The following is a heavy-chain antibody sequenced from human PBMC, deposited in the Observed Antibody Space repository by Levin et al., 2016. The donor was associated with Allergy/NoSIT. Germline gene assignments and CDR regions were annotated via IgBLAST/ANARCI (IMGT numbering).Heavy chain of an antibody. J-gene: IGHJ5*02. CDR3: ARYNWNHNWFDP. Sequence: WIRQPPGKGLEWVAVIWYDGSNKYYADSVKGRFTISRDNSKNTLYLQMNSLRAEDTAVYYCARYNWNHNWFDPWGQGTLVTVSS. CDR2: IWYDGSNK. V-gene: IGHV3-33*01. D-gene: IGHD1-20*01.